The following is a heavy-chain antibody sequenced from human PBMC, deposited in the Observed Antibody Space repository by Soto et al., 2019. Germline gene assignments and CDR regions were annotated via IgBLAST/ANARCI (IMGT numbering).Heavy chain of an antibody. V-gene: IGHV4-59*01. CDR1: VDSISNYY. J-gene: IGHJ4*02. D-gene: IGHD2-2*01. Sequence: QVQLQESGPGLVKPSETLSLTCTVSVDSISNYYWSWIRQPPGKGLEWIAYFSDSGSTNYNPSLTSRVTISVDTTKNQFSPSLSSVTAADTAVYYCTRVAARYCSGTTCPIDYWGQGTLVTVSS. CDR2: FSDSGST. CDR3: TRVAARYCSGTTCPIDY.